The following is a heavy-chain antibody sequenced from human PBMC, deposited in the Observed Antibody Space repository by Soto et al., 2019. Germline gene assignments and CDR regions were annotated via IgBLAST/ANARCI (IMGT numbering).Heavy chain of an antibody. Sequence: QVQLVQSGSEVKKPGASVKVSCKALEKTFSGGYYIHWVRQAPGQGLEWMGWINGKSGGTSIAQKFRGRVTLTRDTSINTGYLEMINLTSDDTAVYYCATRSGGHCSGGSCYPFDYYTLDVWGQGT. D-gene: IGHD2-15*01. CDR1: EKTFSGGYY. J-gene: IGHJ6*02. CDR2: INGKSGGT. CDR3: ATRSGGHCSGGSCYPFDYYTLDV. V-gene: IGHV1-2*02.